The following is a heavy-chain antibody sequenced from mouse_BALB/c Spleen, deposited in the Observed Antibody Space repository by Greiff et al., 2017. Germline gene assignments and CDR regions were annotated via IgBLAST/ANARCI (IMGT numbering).Heavy chain of an antibody. CDR3: VRDDGSSPYYAMDY. Sequence: VKLMESGPGLVAPSQSLSITCTVSGFSLTSYDISWIRQPPGKGLEWLGVIWTGGGTNYNSAFMSRLSISKDNSKSQVFLKMNSLQTDDTAIYYCVRDDGSSPYYAMDYWGQGTSVTVSS. CDR1: GFSLTSYD. V-gene: IGHV2-9-2*01. J-gene: IGHJ4*01. D-gene: IGHD1-1*01. CDR2: IWTGGGT.